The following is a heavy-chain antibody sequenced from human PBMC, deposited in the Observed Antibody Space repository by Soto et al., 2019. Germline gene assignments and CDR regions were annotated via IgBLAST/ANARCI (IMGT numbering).Heavy chain of an antibody. V-gene: IGHV2-5*01. J-gene: IGHJ4*02. Sequence: SGPTLVNPTQTLTLTCTFSGFSLSTSGVGVGWIRQPPGKALEWLALIYWNDDKRYSPSLKSRLTITKDTSKNQVVLTMTNMDPVDTATYYCAHRHGYSYGFLAGEGDYWGQGTLVTVSS. CDR2: IYWNDDK. D-gene: IGHD5-18*01. CDR1: GFSLSTSGVG. CDR3: AHRHGYSYGFLAGEGDY.